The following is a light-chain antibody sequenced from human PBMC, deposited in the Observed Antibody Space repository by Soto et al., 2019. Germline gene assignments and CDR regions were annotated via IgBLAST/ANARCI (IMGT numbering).Light chain of an antibody. CDR2: DVI. Sequence: QSVLTQPPSASGSPGQSVTISCTGTSSDVGGYNSVSWYQQHPGKAPKLMISDVINRPSGVPDRFSGSKSGNTPSLTISGLQAEDEADYYCGLFTSSATWVFGGGTKLTVL. CDR1: SSDVGGYNS. J-gene: IGLJ3*02. CDR3: GLFTSSATWV. V-gene: IGLV2-18*01.